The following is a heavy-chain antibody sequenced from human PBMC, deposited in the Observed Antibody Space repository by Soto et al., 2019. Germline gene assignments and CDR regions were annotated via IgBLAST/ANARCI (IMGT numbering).Heavy chain of an antibody. CDR3: AKRSSSSTFDY. Sequence: EVQLLESGGGLVQPGESLRLSCTASGFTFSSYAMSWVRQAPGKGLEWVSVISGSDDSTYYADSVKGRFTISRDNSKNTLYLQMNSLRAEDTAVYYCAKRSSSSTFDYWGQGPRFTVSS. D-gene: IGHD6-6*01. V-gene: IGHV3-23*01. CDR2: ISGSDDST. CDR1: GFTFSSYA. J-gene: IGHJ4*02.